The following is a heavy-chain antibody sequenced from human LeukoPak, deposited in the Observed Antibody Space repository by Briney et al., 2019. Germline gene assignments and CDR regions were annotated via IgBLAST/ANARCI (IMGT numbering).Heavy chain of an antibody. V-gene: IGHV1-8*01. D-gene: IGHD3-22*01. CDR3: ARASVVWYDSSGYYYVGY. Sequence: ASVTVSCKASGYTFTSYDINWVRQATGQGLEWMGWMNPNSGNTGYAQKFQGRVTMTRNTSIGTAYMELSSLRSEDTAVYYCARASVVWYDSSGYYYVGYWGQGTLVTVSS. J-gene: IGHJ4*02. CDR2: MNPNSGNT. CDR1: GYTFTSYD.